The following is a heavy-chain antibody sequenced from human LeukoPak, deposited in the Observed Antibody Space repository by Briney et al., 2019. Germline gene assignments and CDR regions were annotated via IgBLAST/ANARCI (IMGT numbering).Heavy chain of an antibody. V-gene: IGHV3-11*01. J-gene: IGHJ6*02. CDR1: GFTFSDYY. D-gene: IGHD1-7*01. CDR2: ISSSGSTI. CDR3: ARDNWNYVGYYYYGMDV. Sequence: GGSLRLSCAASGFTFSDYYMSWIRQAPGKGLEWVSYISSSGSTIYYADSVKGRFTISRDNAKNSLYLQRNSLRAEDTAVCYCARDNWNYVGYYYYGMDVWGQGTTVTVSS.